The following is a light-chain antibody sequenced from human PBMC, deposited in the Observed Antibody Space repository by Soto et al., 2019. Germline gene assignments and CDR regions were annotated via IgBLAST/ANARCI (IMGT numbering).Light chain of an antibody. CDR3: QQYGGSPWT. Sequence: EILLTQSPGTLSLSPGDRATLFCRASQSVASNFLAWYQQKPGQAPRLLVYGASSRATGISDRFSGSGSQTDFTLTIRRLEPEDFAVYFCQQYGGSPWTFGQGTKVEIK. CDR1: QSVASNF. CDR2: GAS. V-gene: IGKV3-20*01. J-gene: IGKJ1*01.